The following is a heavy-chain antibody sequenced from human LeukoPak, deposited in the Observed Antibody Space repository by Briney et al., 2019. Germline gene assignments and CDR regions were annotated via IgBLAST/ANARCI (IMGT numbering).Heavy chain of an antibody. CDR3: AREMGL. Sequence: GRSLRLSCAASGFAFDDYAMHWVRQAPGKGLEWVSGISWNSGSIGYADSVKGRFTISRDNAKNSLYLQMNSLRAEDTAVYYCAREMGLWGQGTLVTVSS. D-gene: IGHD5-24*01. V-gene: IGHV3-9*01. CDR1: GFAFDDYA. J-gene: IGHJ4*02. CDR2: ISWNSGSI.